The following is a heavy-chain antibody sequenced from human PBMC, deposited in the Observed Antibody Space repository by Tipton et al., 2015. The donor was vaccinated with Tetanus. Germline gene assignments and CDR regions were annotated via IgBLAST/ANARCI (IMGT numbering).Heavy chain of an antibody. CDR2: ITSTSSTI. CDR1: GFTFSSYS. CDR3: ARGTGKYSAGDY. D-gene: IGHD4-11*01. Sequence: SLRLSCAASGFTFSSYSINWVRQAPGKGLEWISYITSTSSTIYYADSVKGRFTISRDNAKNSVYLQMNSLRDEDTAVYYCARGTGKYSAGDYWGQGTLVTVSS. V-gene: IGHV3-48*02. J-gene: IGHJ4*02.